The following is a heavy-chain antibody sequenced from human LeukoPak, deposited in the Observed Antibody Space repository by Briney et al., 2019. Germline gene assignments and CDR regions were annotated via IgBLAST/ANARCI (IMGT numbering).Heavy chain of an antibody. Sequence: QPGRSLRLSCAASGFTFSSYGMHWVRQAPGKGLEWVAVISYGGSNKYYADSVKGRFTISRDNSKNTLYLQMNSLRAEDTAVYYCAKDPTAGWGYGGNRHYFDYWGQGTLVTVSS. CDR2: ISYGGSNK. J-gene: IGHJ4*02. CDR1: GFTFSSYG. V-gene: IGHV3-30*18. D-gene: IGHD4-23*01. CDR3: AKDPTAGWGYGGNRHYFDY.